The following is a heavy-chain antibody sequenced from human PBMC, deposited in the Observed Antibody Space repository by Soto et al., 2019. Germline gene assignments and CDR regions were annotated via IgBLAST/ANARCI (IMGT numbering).Heavy chain of an antibody. Sequence: QVQLVQSGAEVKKPGSSVTVSCKASGGTFSSYTISWVRQAPGRGLEWMGGIFPIFGTANYAQKFQGRVTITADESTSTAHMELSSLRSEDTAVYYCARGNHRWLHLWYYDLWGRGTLVTVSS. J-gene: IGHJ2*01. CDR1: GGTFSSYT. V-gene: IGHV1-69*12. CDR3: ARGNHRWLHLWYYDL. D-gene: IGHD5-12*01. CDR2: IFPIFGTA.